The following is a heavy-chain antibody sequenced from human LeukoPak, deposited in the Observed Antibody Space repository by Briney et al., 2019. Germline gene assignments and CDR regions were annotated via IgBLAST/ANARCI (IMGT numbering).Heavy chain of an antibody. J-gene: IGHJ4*02. CDR1: GFTVSSNY. D-gene: IGHD3-3*01. CDR2: IFGGGST. V-gene: IGHV3-66*01. CDR3: ARGGTTIFGVVSYYFDY. Sequence: GGSLRLSCAASGFTVSSNYMSWVRQAPGKGLEWVSVIFGGGSTYYADSVKGRFTISRDNSKNTLYLQMNSLRAEDTAVYFCARGGTTIFGVVSYYFDYWGQGTLVTVSS.